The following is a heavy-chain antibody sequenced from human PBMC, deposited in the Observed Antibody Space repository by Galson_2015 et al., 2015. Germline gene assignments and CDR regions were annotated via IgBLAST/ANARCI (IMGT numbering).Heavy chain of an antibody. CDR1: GFTFTNYG. J-gene: IGHJ4*02. V-gene: IGHV3-23*01. CDR3: AKDSTSREAPD. CDR2: ISGDTRTI. Sequence: SLRLSCAASGFTFTNYGMTWVRQAPGKGLEWVSVISGDTRTIYYADSVKGRFTPSRDNSKNTVYLQMNSLRAEDTAVYYCAKDSTSREAPDWGQGTLVTVSS. D-gene: IGHD6-13*01.